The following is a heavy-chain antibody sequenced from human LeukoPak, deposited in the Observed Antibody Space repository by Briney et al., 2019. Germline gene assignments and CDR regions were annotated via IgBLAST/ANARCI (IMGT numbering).Heavy chain of an antibody. CDR1: GDSVSSNSAA. J-gene: IGHJ2*01. CDR2: TYYRSKWYN. V-gene: IGHV6-1*01. CDR3: ARTCELCGTSDP. D-gene: IGHD1-26*01. Sequence: SQTLSLTCAISGDSVSSNSAAWNWIRQSPSRGLQWLGRTYYRSKWYNDYAVSVKSRITIHPDTSKNPFSLQLNSVTPEVTAVYYCARTCELCGTSDPWGRGTLVSVSS.